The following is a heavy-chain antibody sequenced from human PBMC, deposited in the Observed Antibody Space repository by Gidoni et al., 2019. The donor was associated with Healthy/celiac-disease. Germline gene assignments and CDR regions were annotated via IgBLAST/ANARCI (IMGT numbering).Heavy chain of an antibody. Sequence: ELQLVHSGAAVKNPGASLKISCKVSCYSFPTYWLGWVPQMPGKGLEWMGIIYPGDSDTRYSPSFQGQVTISADKSISTAYLQWSSLKASDTAMYYCARSGPDYGDYAGYNWFDPWGQGTLVTVSS. CDR2: IYPGDSDT. D-gene: IGHD4-17*01. V-gene: IGHV5-51*01. CDR1: CYSFPTYW. CDR3: ARSGPDYGDYAGYNWFDP. J-gene: IGHJ5*02.